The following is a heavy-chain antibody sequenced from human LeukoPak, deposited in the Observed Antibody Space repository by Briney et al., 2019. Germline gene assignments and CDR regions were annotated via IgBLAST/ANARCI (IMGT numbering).Heavy chain of an antibody. Sequence: GVSLRLSCAASGFSVSNQYMSWVRQAPGKGLEWVSIIFAGGDVYYADSVKGRFTISRDNVKNMVFLQMNRLTGEDTALYYCARVSFYAFDTWGQGTRVTASS. J-gene: IGHJ3*02. V-gene: IGHV3-53*01. CDR3: ARVSFYAFDT. CDR2: IFAGGDV. D-gene: IGHD2/OR15-2a*01. CDR1: GFSVSNQY.